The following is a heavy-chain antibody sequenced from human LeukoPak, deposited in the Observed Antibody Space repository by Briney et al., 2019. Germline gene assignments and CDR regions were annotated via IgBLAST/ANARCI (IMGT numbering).Heavy chain of an antibody. J-gene: IGHJ3*02. Sequence: PGGSLRHSCAGSGFIFSQFWMQWVRQVPGKGLVWASRINGDGSSTNYADSVKGRFTISRDNAKNTLYLQMNSLRAEDTAVYYCARGGLPAARDIWGQGTMVTVSS. V-gene: IGHV3-74*01. CDR3: ARGGLPAARDI. D-gene: IGHD6-6*01. CDR2: INGDGSST. CDR1: GFIFSQFW.